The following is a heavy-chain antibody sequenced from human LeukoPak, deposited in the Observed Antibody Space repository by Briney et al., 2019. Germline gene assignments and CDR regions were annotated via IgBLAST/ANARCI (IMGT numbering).Heavy chain of an antibody. Sequence: SETLSLTFAVYGGSFSGYCWSWIRQPPGKGLEWIGEINHGGSTNYNTSLESRVTISVDTSKDQFSLKLSSVTAADTAVYYCARVGDPAGYYYYYYMDVWGKGTTVSVSS. CDR1: GGSFSGYC. J-gene: IGHJ6*03. D-gene: IGHD2-21*02. CDR2: INHGGST. CDR3: ARVGDPAGYYYYYYMDV. V-gene: IGHV4-34*01.